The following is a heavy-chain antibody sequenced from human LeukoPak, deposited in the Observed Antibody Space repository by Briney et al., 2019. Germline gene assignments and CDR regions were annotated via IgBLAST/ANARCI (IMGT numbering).Heavy chain of an antibody. CDR1: GFTFSSYS. J-gene: IGHJ3*02. Sequence: PGGSLRLSCAASGFTFSSYSMNWVRQAPGKGLEWVSYISSSSSTIYYADSVKGRFIISRDNAENSLYLQMNSLRAEDTAVYYCAEWGSSTSHIWGQGTMVTVSS. CDR3: AEWGSSTSHI. CDR2: ISSSSSTI. D-gene: IGHD2-2*01. V-gene: IGHV3-48*01.